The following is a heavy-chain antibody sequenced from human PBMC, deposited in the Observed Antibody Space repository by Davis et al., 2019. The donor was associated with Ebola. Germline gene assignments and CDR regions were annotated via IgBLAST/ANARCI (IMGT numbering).Heavy chain of an antibody. CDR1: GFNFYNYA. V-gene: IGHV3-23*01. J-gene: IGHJ3*01. CDR2: LGLSADT. CDR3: AKDTSNVWFDV. D-gene: IGHD6-19*01. Sequence: GESLKISCAASGFNFYNYAMSWVRQAPGKGLEWVSTLGLSADTYYADSVKGRFTISRDNSKNTLHLQMNSLRVEDTAIYYCAKDTSNVWFDVWGQGTMVTVSS.